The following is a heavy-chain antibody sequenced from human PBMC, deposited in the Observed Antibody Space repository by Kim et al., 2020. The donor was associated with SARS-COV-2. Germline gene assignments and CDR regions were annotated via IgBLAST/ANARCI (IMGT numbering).Heavy chain of an antibody. CDR1: GGSIRSGGNF. CDR2: ISYSGNP. Sequence: SDTLSLTCSVSGGSIRSGGNFWTWIRQHPAQGLEWIGYISYSGNPHYSPSLRSRVSISLQTSENQFSLQLTSVTAADTAVYYCARGQPLDYWGQGILVTVSS. D-gene: IGHD2-2*01. J-gene: IGHJ4*02. CDR3: ARGQPLDY. V-gene: IGHV4-31*03.